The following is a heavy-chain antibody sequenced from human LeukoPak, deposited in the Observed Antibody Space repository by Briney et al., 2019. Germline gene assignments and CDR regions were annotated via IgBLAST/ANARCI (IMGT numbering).Heavy chain of an antibody. D-gene: IGHD1-20*01. V-gene: IGHV4-38-2*02. CDR1: GYSISSGYY. Sequence: PSETLSLTCTVSGYSISSGYYWGWTRQPPGKGLEWIGSIYHSGSTYYNPSLKSRVTISVDTSKNQFSLKLSSVTAADTAVYYCAREGGPNYNWNRPGYWGQGTLVTVSS. CDR2: IYHSGST. J-gene: IGHJ4*02. CDR3: AREGGPNYNWNRPGY.